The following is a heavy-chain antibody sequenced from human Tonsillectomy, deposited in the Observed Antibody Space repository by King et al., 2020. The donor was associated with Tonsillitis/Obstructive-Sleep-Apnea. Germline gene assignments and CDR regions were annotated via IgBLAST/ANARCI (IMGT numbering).Heavy chain of an antibody. CDR3: TTRVGGTVVTNFDY. D-gene: IGHD4-23*01. CDR2: IKSKTDGGTT. CDR1: GFTFSNAW. J-gene: IGHJ4*02. Sequence: DVQLVESGGGLVKPGGSLRLSCAASGFTFSNAWMNWVRQAPGKGLEWVGRIKSKTDGGTTDYAAPVKGRFTISRDDSKNTLYRQMNSLKTEDTAVYYCTTRVGGTVVTNFDYWGQGTLVTVSS. V-gene: IGHV3-15*07.